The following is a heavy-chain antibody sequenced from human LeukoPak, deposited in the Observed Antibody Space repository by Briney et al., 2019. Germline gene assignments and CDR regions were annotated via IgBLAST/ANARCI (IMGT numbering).Heavy chain of an antibody. CDR2: INHSGST. Sequence: SETLSLTCAVYGGSFSGYYWSWIRQPPGKGVEWIGEINHSGSTNYNPSLKSRVTISVDTSKNQFSLKLSSVTAADTAVYYCARGHPTFSEYYDFWSGYFYWGQGTLVTVSS. V-gene: IGHV4-34*01. D-gene: IGHD3-3*01. J-gene: IGHJ4*02. CDR1: GGSFSGYY. CDR3: ARGHPTFSEYYDFWSGYFY.